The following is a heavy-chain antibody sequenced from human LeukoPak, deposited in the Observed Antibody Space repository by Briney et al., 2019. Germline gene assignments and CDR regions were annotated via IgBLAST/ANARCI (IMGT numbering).Heavy chain of an antibody. J-gene: IGHJ4*02. CDR3: ARVAPHRRLSSGWYYFDY. CDR1: GSTFTSYH. V-gene: IGHV1-18*01. Sequence: GASVKVSCKTSGSTFTSYHITWVRQAPGQGLEWVGWISPYNGNTYYAQKLQGRVTMTTDTSTNTAYMELRSLRSDDTAVYSCARVAPHRRLSSGWYYFDYWGQGTLVTVSS. D-gene: IGHD6-19*01. CDR2: ISPYNGNT.